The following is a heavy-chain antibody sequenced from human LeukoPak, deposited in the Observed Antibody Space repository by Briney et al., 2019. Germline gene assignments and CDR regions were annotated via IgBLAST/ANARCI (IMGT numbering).Heavy chain of an antibody. J-gene: IGHJ5*02. V-gene: IGHV5-51*01. Sequence: GESLKISCKGSGYSFTSYWIGWVRQMPGKGLELMGIIYPGDSDTRYSPSFQGQVTISADKSISTAYLQWSSLKASDTAMYYCARAHGGSSLRGGWFDPWGQGTLVTVSS. CDR1: GYSFTSYW. D-gene: IGHD6-13*01. CDR2: IYPGDSDT. CDR3: ARAHGGSSLRGGWFDP.